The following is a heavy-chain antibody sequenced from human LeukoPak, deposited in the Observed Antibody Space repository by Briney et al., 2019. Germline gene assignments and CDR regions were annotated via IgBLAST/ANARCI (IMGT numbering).Heavy chain of an antibody. CDR3: AKDEEVTGTNLGLILDAFDI. V-gene: IGHV3-66*01. CDR1: GFTISSDC. Sequence: GGSLRLSCAASGFTISSDCVTWVRQAPGKGLEWVSVVHYGAAIYYADSVKGRFTISRDNSKNTLYLQMNSLRAEDTAVYFCAKDEEVTGTNLGLILDAFDIWGQGTMVTVSS. D-gene: IGHD1-20*01. J-gene: IGHJ3*02. CDR2: VHYGAAI.